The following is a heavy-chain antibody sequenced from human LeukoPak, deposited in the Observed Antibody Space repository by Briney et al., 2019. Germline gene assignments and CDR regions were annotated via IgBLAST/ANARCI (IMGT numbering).Heavy chain of an antibody. CDR1: GWSFSGYY. J-gene: IGHJ3*02. CDR2: INHSGST. Sequence: SETLSLXCAVSGWSFSGYYWSWIRQPPGKGLEWIGEINHSGSTNYNPSLKSRVTISVDPSKNQFPLKLSSVTAADTAVYYCARAPLMRYCSSTSCYRPAFDIWGQRTMVTVSS. D-gene: IGHD2-2*02. V-gene: IGHV4-34*01. CDR3: ARAPLMRYCSSTSCYRPAFDI.